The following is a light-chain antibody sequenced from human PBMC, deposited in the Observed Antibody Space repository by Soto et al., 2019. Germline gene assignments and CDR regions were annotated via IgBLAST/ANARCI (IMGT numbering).Light chain of an antibody. J-gene: IGKJ5*01. CDR2: AAS. Sequence: DIQMTQSPSSLSASVGDRVTITCRASQTISTSLNWYHQKPGKAPKLLIDAASNLQSGVPSRFSGSGSGTDFTLTISSLQPEDFATYYCQQANSFPPTFGQGTRLEIK. CDR1: QTISTS. V-gene: IGKV1-39*01. CDR3: QQANSFPPT.